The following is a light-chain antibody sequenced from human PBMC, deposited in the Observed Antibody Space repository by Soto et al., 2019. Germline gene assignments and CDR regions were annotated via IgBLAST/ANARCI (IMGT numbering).Light chain of an antibody. V-gene: IGKV3-15*01. CDR3: QQYNNRPQT. J-gene: IGKJ1*01. Sequence: IVLTHSPDTLSFSAWERPTLSFGASQSVSNYLAWYQQKPGQAPRLLIYGASTRATGIPARFSGSGSGTEFTLTISSLQSEDFAVYYCQQYNNRPQTFGQGTKVDIK. CDR1: QSVSNY. CDR2: GAS.